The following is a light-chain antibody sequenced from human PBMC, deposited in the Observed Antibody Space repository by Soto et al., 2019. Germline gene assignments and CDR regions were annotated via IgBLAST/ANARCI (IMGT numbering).Light chain of an antibody. CDR2: KAS. V-gene: IGKV1-5*03. J-gene: IGKJ4*01. CDR3: QQYYSYPLT. CDR1: QTISSW. Sequence: DIQMNQSPSTLSGSEGDRVTITCRASQTISSWLAWYQQKPGKAPKLLIYKASTLKSGVPSRFSGSGSGTDFTLTISCLQPEDFATYYCQQYYSYPLTFGGGTKVDIK.